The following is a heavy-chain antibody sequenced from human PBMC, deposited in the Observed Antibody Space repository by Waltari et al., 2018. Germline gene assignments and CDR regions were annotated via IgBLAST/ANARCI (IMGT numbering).Heavy chain of an antibody. V-gene: IGHV1-2*02. D-gene: IGHD3-3*01. CDR1: GYPFIDYY. J-gene: IGHJ4*02. Sequence: QVQLVQSGAEVKRPGASVKVSCKASGYPFIDYYLHWVRQAPGQGLEWLGWINPNSGTTYSAQKFQGRLTMTRETSIRTAYMDLSGLRSDDTAFYYCMRDVFWSGFNQDMEDCWGQGTLVTVSS. CDR2: INPNSGTT. CDR3: MRDVFWSGFNQDMEDC.